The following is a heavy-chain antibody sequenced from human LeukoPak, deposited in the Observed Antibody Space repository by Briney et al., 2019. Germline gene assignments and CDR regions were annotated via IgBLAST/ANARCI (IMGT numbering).Heavy chain of an antibody. D-gene: IGHD5-12*01. CDR3: ARDPTPVDIVATIRNWFDP. CDR1: GYTFTSYY. V-gene: IGHV1-2*02. J-gene: IGHJ5*02. CDR2: INPNSGGT. Sequence: GASVKVSCKASGYTFTSYYMHWVRQAPGQGLEWMGWINPNSGGTNYAQKFQGRVTMTRDTSISTAYMELSRLRSDDTAVYYCARDPTPVDIVATIRNWFDPWGQGTLVTVSS.